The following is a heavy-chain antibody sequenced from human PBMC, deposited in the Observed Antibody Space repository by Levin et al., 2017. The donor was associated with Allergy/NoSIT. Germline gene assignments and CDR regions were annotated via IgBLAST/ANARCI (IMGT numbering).Heavy chain of an antibody. CDR2: ISSSSSYI. CDR1: GFTFSSYS. CDR3: ASPGIAVAGAYTFDY. Sequence: GESLKISCAASGFTFSSYSMNWVRQAPGKGLEWVSSISSSSSYIYYADSVKGRFTISRDNAKNSLYLQMNSLRAEDTAVYYCASPGIAVAGAYTFDYWGQGTLVTVSS. D-gene: IGHD6-19*01. J-gene: IGHJ4*02. V-gene: IGHV3-21*01.